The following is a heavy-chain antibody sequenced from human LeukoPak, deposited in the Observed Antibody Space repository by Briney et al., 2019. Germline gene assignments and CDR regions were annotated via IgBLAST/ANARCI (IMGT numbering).Heavy chain of an antibody. CDR3: ARGGDDYGDYVDY. J-gene: IGHJ4*02. CDR1: GFIFSSYE. V-gene: IGHV3-48*03. Sequence: PGGSLRLSCAASGFIFSSYEMNWVRQAPGKGLEWVSYISSSGSTIYYADSVKGRFTISRDNAKNSLYLQMNSLRAEDTAVYYCARGGDDYGDYVDYWGQGTLVTVSS. D-gene: IGHD4-17*01. CDR2: ISSSGSTI.